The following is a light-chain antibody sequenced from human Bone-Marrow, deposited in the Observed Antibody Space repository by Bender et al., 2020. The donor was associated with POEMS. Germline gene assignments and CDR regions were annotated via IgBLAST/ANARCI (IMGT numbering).Light chain of an antibody. J-gene: IGLJ3*02. CDR3: CSYAGSVSWV. CDR1: SSNIGGGYN. V-gene: IGLV1-40*01. CDR2: AND. Sequence: QSVLTQPPSVSGAPGQRVTISCTGSSSNIGGGYNVHWYQHVPGTAPKVLIYANDNRPSGVPARFSASKSGASASLAITGLQAEDEASYYCCSYAGSVSWVFGGGTVLTVL.